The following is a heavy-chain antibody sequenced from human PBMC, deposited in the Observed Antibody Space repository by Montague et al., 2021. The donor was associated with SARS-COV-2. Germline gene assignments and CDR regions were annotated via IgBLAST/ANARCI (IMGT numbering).Heavy chain of an antibody. V-gene: IGHV3-33*01. J-gene: IGHJ4*02. D-gene: IGHD6-13*01. CDR3: ARCPRSYSSSWYPEY. CDR2: IWYDGSNK. CDR1: GFTFRGFG. Sequence: SLRLSCAASGFTFRGFGMHWVRQAPGKGLEWVAVIWYDGSNKYYAEAVKGRFIISRDNSKNTLYLQMNSLRAEDTAVYYCARCPRSYSSSWYPEYWGQGTLVTVSS.